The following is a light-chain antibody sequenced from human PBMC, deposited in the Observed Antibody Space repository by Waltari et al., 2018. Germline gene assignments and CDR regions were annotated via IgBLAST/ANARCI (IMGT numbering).Light chain of an antibody. Sequence: QSALTQPASVSGSPGQSITISCTGTSSDIGAYNYVSWYQHLPGEAPKLIISEVRRRPSGVSNRFSGSKSGNMASLTISGLQAEDEADYYCNSYTTSSTWVFGGGTKLTVL. J-gene: IGLJ3*02. CDR1: SSDIGAYNY. CDR2: EVR. CDR3: NSYTTSSTWV. V-gene: IGLV2-14*01.